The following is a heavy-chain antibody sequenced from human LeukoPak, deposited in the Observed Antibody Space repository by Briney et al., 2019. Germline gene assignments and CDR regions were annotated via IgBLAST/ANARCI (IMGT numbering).Heavy chain of an antibody. CDR2: ILYDGSNK. CDR1: GFTFSSFG. J-gene: IGHJ3*02. CDR3: ARDAVTGYSSSGAFDI. Sequence: GGSLRLSCAASGFTFSSFGMSWVRQAPGKGLEWVAVILYDGSNKYYADSVKGRFTISRDNSKNTLYLQMNSLRAEDTAVYYCARDAVTGYSSSGAFDIWGQGTMVTVSS. V-gene: IGHV3-30*03. D-gene: IGHD6-6*01.